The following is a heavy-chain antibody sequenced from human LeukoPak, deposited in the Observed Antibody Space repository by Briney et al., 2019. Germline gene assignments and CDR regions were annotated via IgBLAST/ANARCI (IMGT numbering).Heavy chain of an antibody. D-gene: IGHD5-18*01. Sequence: SETLSLTCTVSGGSISSYYWSWIRQPPGKGLEWIGYIYYSGSTNSNPSLKSRVTISVDTSKNQFSLKLSSVTAADTAVYYCARMRSYVYSFDIWGQGTMVTVSS. CDR3: ARMRSYVYSFDI. J-gene: IGHJ3*02. CDR2: IYYSGST. CDR1: GGSISSYY. V-gene: IGHV4-59*01.